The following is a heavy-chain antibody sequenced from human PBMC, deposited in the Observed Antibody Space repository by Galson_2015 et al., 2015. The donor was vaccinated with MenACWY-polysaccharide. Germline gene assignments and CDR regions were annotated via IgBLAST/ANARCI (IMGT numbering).Heavy chain of an antibody. CDR1: GYSFTNYY. CDR2: VSAHNGNT. CDR3: ARDRDGILWPPNLNR. D-gene: IGHD3-10*01. Sequence: SVKVSCKASGYSFTNYYISWVRQAPGQGLEWMGYVSAHNGNTRYAQRLQGRIGMTTDASTSTAYMELRSLTSDDTAIYYCARDRDGILWPPNLNRWGQGTLVTVSS. V-gene: IGHV1-18*01. J-gene: IGHJ5*02.